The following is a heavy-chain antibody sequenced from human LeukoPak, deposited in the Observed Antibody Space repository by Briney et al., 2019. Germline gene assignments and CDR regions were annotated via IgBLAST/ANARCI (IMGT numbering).Heavy chain of an antibody. Sequence: LTGGSLRLSCAASGFTFSSYAMSWVRQAPGKGLEWVSAISGSGGSTYYADSVKGRFTISRDNSKNTLYLQMNSLRAEDTAVYYCAKVVGATTAYYYMDVWGKGTTVTVSS. V-gene: IGHV3-23*01. CDR1: GFTFSSYA. CDR2: ISGSGGST. J-gene: IGHJ6*03. D-gene: IGHD1-26*01. CDR3: AKVVGATTAYYYMDV.